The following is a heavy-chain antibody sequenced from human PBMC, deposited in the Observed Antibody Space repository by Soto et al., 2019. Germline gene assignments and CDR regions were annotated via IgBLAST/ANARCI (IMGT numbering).Heavy chain of an antibody. CDR2: ISAYNGNT. CDR3: ARDESTYYDFWSGYNAFDI. J-gene: IGHJ3*02. D-gene: IGHD3-3*01. V-gene: IGHV1-18*01. CDR1: GYTFTSYG. Sequence: GASVKVSCKASGYTFTSYGISWVRQAPGQGLEWMGWISAYNGNTNYAQKLQGRVTMTTDTSTSTAYMELRSLRSDDTAVYYCARDESTYYDFWSGYNAFDIWGQGTMVTVSS.